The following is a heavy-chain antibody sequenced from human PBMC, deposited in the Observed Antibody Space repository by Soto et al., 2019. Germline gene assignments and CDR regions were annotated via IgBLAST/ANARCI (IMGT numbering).Heavy chain of an antibody. Sequence: EVQLVQSGAEVKKPGESLRISCQGSGYSFTNYWISWVRQMPGKGLEWMGRVDPNDSYSNYSPSLQGHITTSADRSTGTADVQWSSLKASDTAMYYCARHKIYGYGAGPFDIWGQGTMVTVSS. J-gene: IGHJ3*02. V-gene: IGHV5-10-1*03. CDR2: VDPNDSYS. CDR3: ARHKIYGYGAGPFDI. D-gene: IGHD4-17*01. CDR1: GYSFTNYW.